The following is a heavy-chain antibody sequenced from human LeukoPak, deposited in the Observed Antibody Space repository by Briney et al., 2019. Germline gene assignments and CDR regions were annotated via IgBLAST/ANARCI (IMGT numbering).Heavy chain of an antibody. Sequence: ASVKVSCKASGYTFTSYDINWVRQATGQGLEWMGWMNPNSGNTGYAQRFQGRVTMTRNTSISTAHMELSSLRSEDTAVYYCARGKIIAVAGTGQVNFDYWGQGTLVTVSS. CDR3: ARGKIIAVAGTGQVNFDY. CDR2: MNPNSGNT. V-gene: IGHV1-8*01. CDR1: GYTFTSYD. D-gene: IGHD6-19*01. J-gene: IGHJ4*02.